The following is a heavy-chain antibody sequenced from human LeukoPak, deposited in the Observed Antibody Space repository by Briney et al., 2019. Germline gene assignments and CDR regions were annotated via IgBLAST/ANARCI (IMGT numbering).Heavy chain of an antibody. D-gene: IGHD3-10*01. CDR2: ISGSGTLI. V-gene: IGHV3-48*03. J-gene: IGHJ4*02. CDR1: GFTFSTYE. Sequence: TGGSLRLSCAASGFTFSTYEMSWVRQAPGKGLEWVSYISGSGTLIYYADSVKGRFTISRDNAKNSLSLQLSSLRAEGTAVYYCARWIWFGDRKLNDYWGQGTLVTVSS. CDR3: ARWIWFGDRKLNDY.